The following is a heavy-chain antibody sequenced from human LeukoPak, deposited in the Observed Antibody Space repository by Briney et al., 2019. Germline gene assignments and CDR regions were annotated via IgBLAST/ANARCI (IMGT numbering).Heavy chain of an antibody. CDR3: ARGGHNYGSYDY. Sequence: GGSPRLSCAASGFTFRDYSLNWVRQAPGKGLEWVSYISSTSGTRYYADSVKGRFTVSRDNSKNTLYLQMNSLRAGDTAVYYCARGGHNYGSYDYWGQGTLVTVSS. J-gene: IGHJ4*02. CDR1: GFTFRDYS. CDR2: ISSTSGTR. D-gene: IGHD5-18*01. V-gene: IGHV3-48*01.